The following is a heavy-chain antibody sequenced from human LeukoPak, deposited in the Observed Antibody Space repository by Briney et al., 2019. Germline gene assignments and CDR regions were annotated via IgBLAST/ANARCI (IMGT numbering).Heavy chain of an antibody. CDR2: IFTDDTT. Sequence: GGSLRLSCAASGLTVSGNCMNWVRQAPGKGLEWVSAIFTDDTTYYGDSVKGRFTISRDTSKNTLYLQMNSLRAEDTAVYYCARDAPNDAEALFDYWGQGTLVSVSS. D-gene: IGHD2-8*01. CDR1: GLTVSGNC. J-gene: IGHJ4*02. V-gene: IGHV3-66*01. CDR3: ARDAPNDAEALFDY.